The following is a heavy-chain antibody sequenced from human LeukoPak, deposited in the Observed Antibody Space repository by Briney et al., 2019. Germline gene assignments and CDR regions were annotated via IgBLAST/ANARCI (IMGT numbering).Heavy chain of an antibody. J-gene: IGHJ4*02. Sequence: GGSLRLSCVASGFTVSSNYMSWVRQAPGKGLEWVSVISSSSSYIYYADSVKGRFTISRDNAKNSLYLQMNSLRVEDTAVYYCARDTDYYGSSGYLDYWGQGTLVTVSS. CDR2: ISSSSSYI. V-gene: IGHV3-21*01. CDR3: ARDTDYYGSSGYLDY. CDR1: GFTVSSNY. D-gene: IGHD3-22*01.